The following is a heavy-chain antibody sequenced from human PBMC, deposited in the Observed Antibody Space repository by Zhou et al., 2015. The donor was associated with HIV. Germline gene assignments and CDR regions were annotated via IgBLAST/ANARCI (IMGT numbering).Heavy chain of an antibody. CDR1: GHKFNNYV. Sequence: QVQLVQSTMEMKQPGASVRVSCETAGHKFNNYVITWVRQAPGQGLEWLGWISSSRGTTDSARVHQDRIIMTTDPATGTAYLELRDLRLDDTAMYFCARGSYGDYWGQGTLVIVSS. CDR3: ARGSYGDY. CDR2: ISSSRGTT. D-gene: IGHD3-16*01. J-gene: IGHJ4*02. V-gene: IGHV1-18*01.